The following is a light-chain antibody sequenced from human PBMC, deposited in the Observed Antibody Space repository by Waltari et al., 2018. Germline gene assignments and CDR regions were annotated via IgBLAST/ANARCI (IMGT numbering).Light chain of an antibody. CDR1: QAIRTD. Sequence: AIQMTQSPSSLSASVGDRVTITCRASQAIRTDLGWYQQKPGKAPTLLISAASTLQSAVPSRFSGSGSGTDFTLTISNLQPEDFATYYCLQDYNYPYTFGQGTKLEIK. CDR3: LQDYNYPYT. CDR2: AAS. V-gene: IGKV1-6*01. J-gene: IGKJ2*01.